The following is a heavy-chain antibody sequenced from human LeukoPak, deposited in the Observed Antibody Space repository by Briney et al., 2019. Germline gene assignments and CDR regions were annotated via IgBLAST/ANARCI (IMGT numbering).Heavy chain of an antibody. CDR2: IYYSGST. CDR1: GGSISSSSYY. D-gene: IGHD3-10*01. J-gene: IGHJ4*02. V-gene: IGHV4-39*07. Sequence: SETLSLTCTVSGGSISSSSYYWGWIRQPPGKGLEWIGSIYYSGSTYYNPSLKSRVTISVDTSKNQFSLKLSSVTAADTAVYYCARGNGSGSTFDYWGQGTLVTVSS. CDR3: ARGNGSGSTFDY.